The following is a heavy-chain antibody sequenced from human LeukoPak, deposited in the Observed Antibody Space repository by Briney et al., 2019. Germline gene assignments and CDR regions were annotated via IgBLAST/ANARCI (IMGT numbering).Heavy chain of an antibody. CDR2: ISGSGIST. CDR3: AKDRLKGIAAAGTGWFDS. J-gene: IGHJ5*01. V-gene: IGHV3-23*01. D-gene: IGHD6-13*01. Sequence: PGGSLRLSCAASGLTFSSYAMSWVRQAPGKGLEWVSGISGSGISTLYADSVQGRFIISRDNSNNTLYLEMNNLRAEDTAVYCCAKDRLKGIAAAGTGWFDSWGQGALVTVSS. CDR1: GLTFSSYA.